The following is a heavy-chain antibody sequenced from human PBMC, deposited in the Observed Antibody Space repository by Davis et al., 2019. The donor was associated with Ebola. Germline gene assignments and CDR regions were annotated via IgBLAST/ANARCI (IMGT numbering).Heavy chain of an antibody. J-gene: IGHJ6*03. CDR3: ARDPRFTPSYYDVWSGRADYYYMDV. Sequence: PGGSLRLSCAASGFTFSSHGMHRVRQAPGKGLERVAVISYDGSNKYYADSVKGRFTISRDNSKNTLYLQMNSLRAEDTAVYYFARDPRFTPSYYDVWSGRADYYYMDVWGKGTTVTVSS. V-gene: IGHV3-30*03. CDR1: GFTFSSHG. CDR2: ISYDGSNK. D-gene: IGHD3-3*01.